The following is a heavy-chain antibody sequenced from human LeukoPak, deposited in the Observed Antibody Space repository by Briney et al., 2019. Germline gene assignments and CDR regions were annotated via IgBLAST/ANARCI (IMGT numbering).Heavy chain of an antibody. D-gene: IGHD3-22*01. CDR1: GFTFSSYA. Sequence: GGSLRLSCAASGFTFSSYAFHWVRQAPGKGLGWVAVISFDGGNKDYADSVKGRFTMSRDNSKNTLYLQMNSLRPEDTAVYYCARDAGRSGYREYFQHWGQGTLVTVSS. V-gene: IGHV3-30-3*01. CDR2: ISFDGGNK. CDR3: ARDAGRSGYREYFQH. J-gene: IGHJ1*01.